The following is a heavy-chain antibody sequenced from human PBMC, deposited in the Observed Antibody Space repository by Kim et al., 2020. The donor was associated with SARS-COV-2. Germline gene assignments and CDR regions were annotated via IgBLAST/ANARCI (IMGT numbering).Heavy chain of an antibody. J-gene: IGHJ4*02. V-gene: IGHV4-39*01. CDR1: GGSISSSSYY. D-gene: IGHD3-3*01. Sequence: SETLSLTCTVSGGSISSSSYYWGWIRQPPGKGLEWIGSIYYSGSTYYNPSLKSRVTISVDTSKNQFSLKLSSVTAADTSVNYCARRWIFGVVDYWGQGTLVTVSS. CDR3: ARRWIFGVVDY. CDR2: IYYSGST.